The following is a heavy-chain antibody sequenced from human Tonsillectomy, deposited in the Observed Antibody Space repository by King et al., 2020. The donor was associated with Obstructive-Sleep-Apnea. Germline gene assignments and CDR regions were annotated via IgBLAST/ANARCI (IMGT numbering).Heavy chain of an antibody. J-gene: IGHJ4*02. D-gene: IGHD1-14*01. CDR3: AALSFCQTAWWPNH. V-gene: IGHV1-2*02. Sequence: QLVQSGAEVKKPETSVKISCRASGYTFIGYYMHWVRQAPGQGLEWMGWVNPNNGDTNYAQKFQGRVTMTRDTSINTAYMELSRLRSDDTAVYFYAALSFCQTAWWPNHGGQRTLAT. CDR1: GYTFIGYY. CDR2: VNPNNGDT.